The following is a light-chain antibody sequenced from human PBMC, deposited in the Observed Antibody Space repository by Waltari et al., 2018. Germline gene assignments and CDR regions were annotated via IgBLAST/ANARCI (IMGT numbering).Light chain of an antibody. CDR1: QNVGSD. J-gene: IGKJ4*01. Sequence: EIVMTQSPVILSVSPGDGATLSCRASQNVGSDLAWYQQKPGQPPRLLIYDASTRASDIPARFSGRVSGTEFTLTISSLQSEDFAIYYCQQYNERPPLTFGGGTKVDIK. CDR2: DAS. CDR3: QQYNERPPLT. V-gene: IGKV3-15*01.